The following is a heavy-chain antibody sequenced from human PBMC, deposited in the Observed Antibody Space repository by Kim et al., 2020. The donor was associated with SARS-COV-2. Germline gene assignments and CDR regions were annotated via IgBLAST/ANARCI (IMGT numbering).Heavy chain of an antibody. J-gene: IGHJ6*02. D-gene: IGHD5-18*01. CDR2: IYYSGST. CDR3: ARTRNIQQWLTSYGMDV. V-gene: IGHV4-39*01. Sequence: SETLSLTCTVSGGSISSSSYYWGWIRQPPGKGLEWIGSIYYSGSTYYNPSLKSRVTISVDTSKNQFSLKLSSVTAADTAMYYCARTRNIQQWLTSYGMDVWGQGTTVTVSS. CDR1: GGSISSSSYY.